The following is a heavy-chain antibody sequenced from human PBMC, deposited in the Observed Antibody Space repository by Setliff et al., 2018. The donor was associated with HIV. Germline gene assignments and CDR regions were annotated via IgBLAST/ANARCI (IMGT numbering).Heavy chain of an antibody. CDR1: GGSIRGSSYY. V-gene: IGHV4-39*01. Sequence: PSETLSLTCTVSGGSIRGSSYYWGWIRQPPGKGLEWIGSMYYSGRTYYNPSLKSRVTISADTSKNQFPLKLNSVTAADTAVYYCARHHLRTTEEYFQHWGQGTLVTVSS. D-gene: IGHD4-17*01. J-gene: IGHJ1*01. CDR3: ARHHLRTTEEYFQH. CDR2: MYYSGRT.